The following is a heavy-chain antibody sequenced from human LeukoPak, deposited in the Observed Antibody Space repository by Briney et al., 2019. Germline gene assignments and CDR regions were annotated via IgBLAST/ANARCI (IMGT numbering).Heavy chain of an antibody. V-gene: IGHV3-23*01. Sequence: SGGSLRLSCAASGFTFGSYGMSWVRQAPGKGLEWVSFITPNADRTSYADSVEGRFTISRDNPRNTLYMQLNSLRDEHTALYYCAIMHGYYDGSGYWVQWGQGTLVTVSS. D-gene: IGHD3-22*01. CDR3: AIMHGYYDGSGYWVQ. CDR1: GFTFGSYG. CDR2: ITPNADRT. J-gene: IGHJ1*01.